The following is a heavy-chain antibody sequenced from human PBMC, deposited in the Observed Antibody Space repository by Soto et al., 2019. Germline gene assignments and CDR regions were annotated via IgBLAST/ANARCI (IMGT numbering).Heavy chain of an antibody. V-gene: IGHV4-4*02. CDR1: GGSISSSNW. D-gene: IGHD3-22*01. CDR2: IYHSGST. J-gene: IGHJ4*02. CDR3: ARVHVRYYDSSGYFFDY. Sequence: SETLSLTCAVSGGSISSSNWWSWVRQPPGKGLEWIGEIYHSGSTNYNPSLKSRVTISVDKSKNQFSLKLSSVTAADTAVYYCARVHVRYYDSSGYFFDYWGQGTLVT.